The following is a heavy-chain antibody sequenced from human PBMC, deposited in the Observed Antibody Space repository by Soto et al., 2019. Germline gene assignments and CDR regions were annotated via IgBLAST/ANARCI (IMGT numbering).Heavy chain of an antibody. D-gene: IGHD5-12*01. CDR1: GGSISSYY. V-gene: IGHV4-59*01. Sequence: SETLSLTCTVSGGSISSYYWSWIRQPPGKGLEWIGYIYYSGSTNYNPSLKSRVTISVDTSKNQFSLKLSSVTAADTAVYYCARDTDSGYGFDYWGQGTLVNVSS. CDR2: IYYSGST. J-gene: IGHJ4*02. CDR3: ARDTDSGYGFDY.